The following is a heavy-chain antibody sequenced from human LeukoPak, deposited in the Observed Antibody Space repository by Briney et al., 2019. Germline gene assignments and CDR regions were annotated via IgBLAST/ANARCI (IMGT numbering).Heavy chain of an antibody. CDR2: IYYSGST. J-gene: IGHJ2*01. CDR1: GGSISSGGYY. V-gene: IGHV4-31*03. CDR3: ARGIPRSYVVVPAAIKYFDL. Sequence: PSETLSLTCTVSGGSISSGGYYWSWIRQHPGKGLEWIGYIYYSGSTYYNPSLKSRVTISVDTSKNQFSLKLSSVTAADTAVYYCARGIPRSYVVVPAAIKYFDLWGRGTLVTVSS. D-gene: IGHD2-2*01.